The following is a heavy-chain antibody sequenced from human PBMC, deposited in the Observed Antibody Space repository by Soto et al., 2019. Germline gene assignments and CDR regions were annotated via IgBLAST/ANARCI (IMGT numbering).Heavy chain of an antibody. Sequence: QVQLVESGGGVVQPGRSLRLSCAASGFRFSNYGVNWVRQPLGKGLEWVAVISNDGSSQYYADTVKGRFTISRDNSKNTLSLQMNSLRPEDTAIYYCDLDEYGDFWGQGALVTVSS. CDR2: ISNDGSSQ. J-gene: IGHJ4*02. D-gene: IGHD1-1*01. V-gene: IGHV3-30*03. CDR1: GFRFSNYG. CDR3: DLDEYGDF.